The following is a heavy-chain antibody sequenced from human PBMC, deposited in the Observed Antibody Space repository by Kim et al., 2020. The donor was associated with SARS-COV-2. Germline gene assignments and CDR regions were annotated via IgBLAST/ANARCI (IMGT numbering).Heavy chain of an antibody. CDR3: AKDIYGSGYSFDY. Sequence: GGSLRLSCAASGFTFDDYAMHWVRQAPGKGLEWVSGISWNSGSIGYADSVKGRFTISRDNAKNSLYLQMNSLRAEDTALYYCAKDIYGSGYSFDYWGQGTLVTVSS. J-gene: IGHJ4*02. CDR1: GFTFDDYA. V-gene: IGHV3-9*01. D-gene: IGHD3-22*01. CDR2: ISWNSGSI.